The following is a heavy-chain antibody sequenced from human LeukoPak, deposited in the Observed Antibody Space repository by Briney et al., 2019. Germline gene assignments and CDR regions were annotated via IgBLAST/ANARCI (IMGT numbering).Heavy chain of an antibody. CDR3: AREGALRFLEWFHYYYGMDV. D-gene: IGHD3-3*01. CDR2: ISAYNGNT. Sequence: ASVKVSCKASGYTFTSYGISWVRQAPGQGLEWMGWISAYNGNTNCAQKLQGRVTMTTDTSTSTAYMELRSLRSDDTAVYYCAREGALRFLEWFHYYYGMDVWGQGTTVTVSS. J-gene: IGHJ6*02. V-gene: IGHV1-18*01. CDR1: GYTFTSYG.